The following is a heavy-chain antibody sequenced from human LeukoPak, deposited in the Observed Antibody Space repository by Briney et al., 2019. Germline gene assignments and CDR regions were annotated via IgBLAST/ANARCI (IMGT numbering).Heavy chain of an antibody. V-gene: IGHV1-2*02. CDR3: ARGSLVPYGSGSYYDYNWFDP. J-gene: IGHJ5*02. Sequence: ASVKVSCKASGYTFTGYYMHWVRQAPGQGLEWMGWINPNSGGTNYAQKFQGRVTMTRNTSISTAYMGLSSLRSEDTAVYYCARGSLVPYGSGSYYDYNWFDPWGQGTLVTVSS. CDR2: INPNSGGT. CDR1: GYTFTGYY. D-gene: IGHD3-10*01.